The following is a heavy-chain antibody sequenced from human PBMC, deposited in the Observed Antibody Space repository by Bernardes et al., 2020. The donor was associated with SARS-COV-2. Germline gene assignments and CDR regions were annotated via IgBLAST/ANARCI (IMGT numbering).Heavy chain of an antibody. CDR3: SRPGVTMIRGPPRRLSYGMDV. V-gene: IGHV4-39*01. CDR2: FYYSGNT. CDR1: GGSISGGSYG. J-gene: IGHJ6*02. Sequence: SETLSLTCTVSGGSISGGSYGWGWIRQPPGKGLEWIGTFYYSGNTYYNPSLKSRLTISIHTSKNQFSLELRSVTAADTAVYYCSRPGVTMIRGPPRRLSYGMDVWGQGTTVTVSS. D-gene: IGHD3-10*01.